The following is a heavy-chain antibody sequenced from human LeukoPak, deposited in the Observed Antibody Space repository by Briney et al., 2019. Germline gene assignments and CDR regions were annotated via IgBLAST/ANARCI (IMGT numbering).Heavy chain of an antibody. Sequence: ASVKVSCKPSGYSFTSYGISWVRQAPGQGLEWMGWISANSGNTNYAQKLQGRVTMTTDTSTSTAYMELRSLRSDDTAVYFCARDAADTVRGGDYWGQGSLVTVSS. CDR1: GYSFTSYG. V-gene: IGHV1-18*01. D-gene: IGHD5-18*01. CDR2: ISANSGNT. J-gene: IGHJ4*02. CDR3: ARDAADTVRGGDY.